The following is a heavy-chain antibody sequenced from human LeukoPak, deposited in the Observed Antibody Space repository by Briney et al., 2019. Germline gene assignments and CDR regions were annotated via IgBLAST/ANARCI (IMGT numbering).Heavy chain of an antibody. V-gene: IGHV3-23*01. Sequence: GGSLRLSCAASGFTFSSYAMSWVRQAPGKGLEWVPAISGSGGSTYYADSVKGRFTSSRDNSKNTLYLQMNSLRAEDTAVYYCAKDHSDVIHYYMDVWGKGTTVTISS. CDR2: ISGSGGST. CDR1: GFTFSSYA. J-gene: IGHJ6*03. CDR3: AKDHSDVIHYYMDV.